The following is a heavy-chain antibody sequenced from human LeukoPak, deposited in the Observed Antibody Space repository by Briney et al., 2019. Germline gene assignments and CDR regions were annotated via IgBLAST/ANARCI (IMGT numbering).Heavy chain of an antibody. CDR3: ARDVVYPDRSGWAFDI. Sequence: SETLSLTCNVSGGSVSSGRDYWSWIRRPPGKGLEWIGYIYYSGSTNYSPSLKNRVTVSVDKSKNQFSLKLNSVTAADTAVYYCARDVVYPDRSGWAFDIWGHGTMVTVSS. V-gene: IGHV4-61*01. D-gene: IGHD3-22*01. CDR2: IYYSGST. J-gene: IGHJ3*02. CDR1: GGSVSSGRDY.